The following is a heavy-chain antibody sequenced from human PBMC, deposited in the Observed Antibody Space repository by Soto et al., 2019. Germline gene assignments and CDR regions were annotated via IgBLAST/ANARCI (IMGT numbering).Heavy chain of an antibody. V-gene: IGHV1-18*04. J-gene: IGHJ4*01. Sequence: SAKASCNSSGYTVTIYYISWLRHAPGQGPEWMGWISDYNWNTNYAEKLQGRVTMSTDASMRTAYGELRSLRTDDTAVDDGASVSPSYYQSGSKRNHFDYWG. CDR2: ISDYNWNT. CDR1: GYTVTIYY. CDR3: ASVSPSYYQSGSKRNHFDY. D-gene: IGHD3-10*01.